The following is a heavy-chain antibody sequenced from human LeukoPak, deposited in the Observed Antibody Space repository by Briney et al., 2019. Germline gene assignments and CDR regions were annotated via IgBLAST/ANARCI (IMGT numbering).Heavy chain of an antibody. D-gene: IGHD3-22*01. CDR1: GFTFSSYG. Sequence: GGSLRLSCAASGFTFSSYGMHWVRQAPGKGLEWVAVISYDGSNKYYADSVKGRFTISRDNSKNTLYLKMNSLRAEDTAVYYCAKIFDYYDSSGYYGGTTTAFDYWGQGTLVTVSS. J-gene: IGHJ4*02. V-gene: IGHV3-30*18. CDR3: AKIFDYYDSSGYYGGTTTAFDY. CDR2: ISYDGSNK.